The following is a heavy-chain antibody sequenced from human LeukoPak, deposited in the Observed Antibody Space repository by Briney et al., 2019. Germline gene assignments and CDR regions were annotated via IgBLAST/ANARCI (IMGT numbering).Heavy chain of an antibody. CDR1: GFTFSSYG. D-gene: IGHD3-10*01. CDR2: IWYDGSNK. J-gene: IGHJ6*02. Sequence: GRSLRLSCAASGFTFSSYGMHWVRQAPGKGLEWVAVIWYDGSNKYFADSVKGRFTISRDNSKNTLYLQMNSLRAEDTAVYYCARDYGSGSHYGMDVWGQGTTVTVSS. CDR3: ARDYGSGSHYGMDV. V-gene: IGHV3-33*01.